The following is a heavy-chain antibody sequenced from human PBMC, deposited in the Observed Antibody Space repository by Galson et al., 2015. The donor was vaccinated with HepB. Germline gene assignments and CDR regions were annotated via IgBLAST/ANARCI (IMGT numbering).Heavy chain of an antibody. CDR2: IYYSGSA. Sequence: QPPGKGLEWIGHIYYSGSAKYNPSLKSRVTISVDTSKNQFSLKLSSVTAADTAVYYCARERGVDAFEIWGQGTMVTVSS. CDR3: ARERGVDAFEI. J-gene: IGHJ3*02. V-gene: IGHV4-59*01.